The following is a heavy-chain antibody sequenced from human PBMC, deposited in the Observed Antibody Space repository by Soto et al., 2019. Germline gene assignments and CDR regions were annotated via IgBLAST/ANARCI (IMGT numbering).Heavy chain of an antibody. D-gene: IGHD6-13*01. J-gene: IGHJ4*02. CDR3: AREKHSSSWSLSYFDY. Sequence: QVQLVESGGGVVQPGRSLRLSCAASGFTFSSYGMHWVRQAPGEGLEWVAVIWYDGSNKYYADSVKGRFTISRDNSKNTLYLQMNSLRAEDTAVYYCAREKHSSSWSLSYFDYWGQGTLVTVSS. CDR1: GFTFSSYG. V-gene: IGHV3-33*01. CDR2: IWYDGSNK.